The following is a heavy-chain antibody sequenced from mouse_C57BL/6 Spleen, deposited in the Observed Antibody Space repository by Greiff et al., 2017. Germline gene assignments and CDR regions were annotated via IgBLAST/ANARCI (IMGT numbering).Heavy chain of an antibody. Sequence: AQLKQSGPELVKPGASVKISCKASGYSFTGYYMNWVKQSPEKSLEWIGEINPSTGGTTYNQKFKAKATLTVDKSSSTAYMQLKSLTSEDSAVYYCARGSDDPTRRFAYWGQGTLVTVSA. J-gene: IGHJ3*01. CDR2: INPSTGGT. D-gene: IGHD2-3*01. CDR1: GYSFTGYY. V-gene: IGHV1-42*01. CDR3: ARGSDDPTRRFAY.